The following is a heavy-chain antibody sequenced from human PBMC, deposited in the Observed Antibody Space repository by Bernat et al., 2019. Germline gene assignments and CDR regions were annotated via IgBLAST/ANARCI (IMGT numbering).Heavy chain of an antibody. CDR1: GFTFSNYD. J-gene: IGHJ4*02. D-gene: IGHD1-26*01. Sequence: QVQLVESGGGVVQPGMSLRLSCAASGFTFSNYDINWVRQAPGKGLEWVAVISYDGKNKYYVDPVKGRFSNSRDNSNDTVFLQMNNLRAEDTAVNYCAKDRHRVGSTSPDYWGQGTLVTVSS. V-gene: IGHV3-30*18. CDR3: AKDRHRVGSTSPDY. CDR2: ISYDGKNK.